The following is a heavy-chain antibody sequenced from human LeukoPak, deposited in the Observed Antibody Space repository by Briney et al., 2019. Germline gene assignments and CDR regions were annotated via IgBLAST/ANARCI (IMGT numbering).Heavy chain of an antibody. Sequence: PGGSLGLSCTSSGFTFSSYWMSRVRQAPGKGPEWVAHIKENGNEQYYADSVKGRFTISRDNAKKSLCLQMNSLRAEDTALYYCARGPGDFDASDIWGQGTMVTVSS. J-gene: IGHJ3*02. CDR2: IKENGNEQ. CDR1: GFTFSSYW. D-gene: IGHD1-14*01. CDR3: ARGPGDFDASDI. V-gene: IGHV3-7*01.